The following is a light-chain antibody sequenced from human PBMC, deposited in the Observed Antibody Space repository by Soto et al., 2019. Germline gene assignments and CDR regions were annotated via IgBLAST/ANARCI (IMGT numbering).Light chain of an antibody. V-gene: IGKV3-20*01. Sequence: ENVLTQSPGSLSLSPGERATLSCRASQSVSSNYLAWYQQKPGQSPRLLIYGAINRATGIPDRFSASGSGTEFTLTISRLEPEDFALYFCQQYGSSPYTFGQGTQLDIK. CDR2: GAI. CDR3: QQYGSSPYT. CDR1: QSVSSNY. J-gene: IGKJ2*01.